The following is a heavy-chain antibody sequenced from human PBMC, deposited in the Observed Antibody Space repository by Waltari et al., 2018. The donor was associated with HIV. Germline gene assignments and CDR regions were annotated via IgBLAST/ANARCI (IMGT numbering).Heavy chain of an antibody. V-gene: IGHV3-13*01. CDR3: ARRGDYGDYLGNWFDP. D-gene: IGHD4-17*01. CDR1: GFTFSSYD. Sequence: EVQLVESGGGLVQPGGSLRLSCAASGFTFSSYDMHWVRQATGKGLEWVSAIGTAGDTYYPGSVKGRFTISRENAKNSLYLQMNSLRAGDTAVYYCARRGDYGDYLGNWFDPWGQGTLVTVSS. J-gene: IGHJ5*02. CDR2: IGTAGDT.